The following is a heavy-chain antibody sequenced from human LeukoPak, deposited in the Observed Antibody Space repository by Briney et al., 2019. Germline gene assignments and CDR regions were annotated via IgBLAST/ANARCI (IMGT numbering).Heavy chain of an antibody. V-gene: IGHV3-30*18. CDR1: GFTLSTFG. D-gene: IGHD3-10*01. J-gene: IGHJ4*02. CDR3: AKDPYYYGSGSYVGD. Sequence: GTSLRLSCAASGFTLSTFGMHWVRHAPGKGLEWVAVTSYDGNDTYYADSVRGRFTVSRDNSKNTLYLQVNSLRAEDTAVYYCAKDPYYYGSGSYVGDWGQGTLVTVSS. CDR2: TSYDGNDT.